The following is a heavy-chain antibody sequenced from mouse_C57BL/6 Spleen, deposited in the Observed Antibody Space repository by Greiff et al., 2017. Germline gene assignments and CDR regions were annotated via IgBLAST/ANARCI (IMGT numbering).Heavy chain of an antibody. CDR3: ATAYYSNYVGFAY. D-gene: IGHD2-5*01. CDR2: ISSGSSTI. Sequence: EVKLVESGGGLVKPGGSLKLSCAASGFTFSDYGMHWVRQAPEKGLEWVAYISSGSSTIYYADTLKGRFTISKDNAKNTLFLQMTSLRSEDTAMYYCATAYYSNYVGFAYWGQGTLVTVSA. J-gene: IGHJ3*01. CDR1: GFTFSDYG. V-gene: IGHV5-17*01.